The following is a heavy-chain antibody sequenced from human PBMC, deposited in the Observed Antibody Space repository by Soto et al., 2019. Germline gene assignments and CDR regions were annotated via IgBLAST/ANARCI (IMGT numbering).Heavy chain of an antibody. CDR1: GFTFSSDG. D-gene: IGHD2-15*01. J-gene: IGHJ6*03. V-gene: IGHV3-30*18. CDR2: ISYDGSNK. CDR3: AKDRCSGGSCYLSLMDV. Sequence: SGGSLRLSCAASGFTFSSDGMHWVRQAPGKGLEWVAVISYDGSNKYYADSVKGRFTISRDNSKNTLYLQMNSLRAEDPAVYYCAKDRCSGGSCYLSLMDVWGKGTTVTVSS.